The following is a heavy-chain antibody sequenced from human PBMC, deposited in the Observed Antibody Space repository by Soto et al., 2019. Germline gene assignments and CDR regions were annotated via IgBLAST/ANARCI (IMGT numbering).Heavy chain of an antibody. CDR1: VLTFISYA. Sequence: GGSLRRSCASCVLTFISYALSCVRQSRCKGLEWVSAISGSGGSTYYADSVKGRFTISRDNSKNTLYLQMNSLRAEDTAVYYCAKGVLRFLEWLLDLDVWGQGTTVTVS. V-gene: IGHV3-23*01. D-gene: IGHD3-3*01. CDR2: ISGSGGST. CDR3: AKGVLRFLEWLLDLDV. J-gene: IGHJ6*02.